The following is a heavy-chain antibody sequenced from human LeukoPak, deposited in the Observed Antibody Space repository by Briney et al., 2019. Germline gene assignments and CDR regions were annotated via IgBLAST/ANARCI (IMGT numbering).Heavy chain of an antibody. D-gene: IGHD2/OR15-2a*01. V-gene: IGHV3-23*01. CDR3: AKDRNSWPTNFDS. Sequence: PGGSLRLSCAASGFTFSSCAVNWVRQAPGKGREWVSAISSSGGTTYYADSVKGRFSISRDNSKNMLYLQMNSLSAEDTAVYYCAKDRNSWPTNFDSWGQGTLVTVSA. CDR1: GFTFSSCA. CDR2: ISSSGGTT. J-gene: IGHJ4*02.